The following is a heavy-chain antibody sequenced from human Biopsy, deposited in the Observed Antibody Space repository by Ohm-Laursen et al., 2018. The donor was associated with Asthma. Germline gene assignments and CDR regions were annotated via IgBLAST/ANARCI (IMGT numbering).Heavy chain of an antibody. CDR2: ISGSGGST. V-gene: IGHV3-23*01. D-gene: IGHD2-15*01. Sequence: SLRLSCTASGFTFSSYAMSWVRQAPGKGLEWVSAISGSGGSTYYADSVKGRFTISRDNSKNTLYLQMNSLRAEATAVYYCAKGGGDIVVVISATTLDYWGQGALVTVSS. CDR1: GFTFSSYA. J-gene: IGHJ4*02. CDR3: AKGGGDIVVVISATTLDY.